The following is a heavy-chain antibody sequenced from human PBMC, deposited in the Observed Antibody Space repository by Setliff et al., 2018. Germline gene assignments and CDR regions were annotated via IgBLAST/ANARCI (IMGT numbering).Heavy chain of an antibody. CDR1: GFALATTGVG. Sequence: SGPTLVHPTQTLTLTCTFSGFALATTGVGVGWIRQPPGKALECLAILYWNDREEYSPSLKSRLTLTKDTSKNQVVLTMTNMDPVDTAIYYFAHEGRYTYVPGYDYWGQGALVTVSS. CDR2: LYWNDRE. J-gene: IGHJ4*01. CDR3: AHEGRYTYVPGYDY. D-gene: IGHD3-10*02. V-gene: IGHV2-5*01.